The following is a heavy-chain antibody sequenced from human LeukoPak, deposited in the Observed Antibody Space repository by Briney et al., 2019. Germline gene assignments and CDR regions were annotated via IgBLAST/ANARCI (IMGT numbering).Heavy chain of an antibody. CDR2: IWYDGSNK. CDR3: AKDRRINRYCINCDYFDY. D-gene: IGHD2-8*01. Sequence: GRSLRLSCAASGFTFSSYGMHWVRQTPGKGLEWVAVIWYDGSNKYYADSVKGRFTISRDNSKNTLYLQMNSLRAEDTAVYYCAKDRRINRYCINCDYFDYWGQGTLVTVSS. J-gene: IGHJ4*02. CDR1: GFTFSSYG. V-gene: IGHV3-33*06.